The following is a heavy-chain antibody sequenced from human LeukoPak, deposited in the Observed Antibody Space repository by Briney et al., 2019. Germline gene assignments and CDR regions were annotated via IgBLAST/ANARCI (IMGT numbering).Heavy chain of an antibody. CDR3: ASQGIAVAVLFDY. Sequence: SVKVSCKASGGTFSSYAIRWVRQAPGQGLEWMGGIIPIFGTANYAQKFQGRVTITTDESTSTAYMELSSLGSEDTAVYYCASQGIAVAVLFDYWGQGTLVTVSS. D-gene: IGHD6-19*01. CDR2: IIPIFGTA. J-gene: IGHJ4*02. V-gene: IGHV1-69*05. CDR1: GGTFSSYA.